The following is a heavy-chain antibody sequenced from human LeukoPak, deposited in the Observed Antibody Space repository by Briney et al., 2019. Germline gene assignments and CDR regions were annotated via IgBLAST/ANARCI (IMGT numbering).Heavy chain of an antibody. D-gene: IGHD5-18*01. CDR2: ISYDGSNK. CDR3: AKDHRGLAWIPYYFDY. CDR1: GFTFSSCG. Sequence: PGRSLRLSCAASGFTFSSCGIHWVRQAPGKGLEWVAVISYDGSNKYYADSVKGRFTISRDNSKNTLYLQMNSLRAEDTAVYYCAKDHRGLAWIPYYFDYWGQGTLVTVSS. J-gene: IGHJ4*02. V-gene: IGHV3-30*18.